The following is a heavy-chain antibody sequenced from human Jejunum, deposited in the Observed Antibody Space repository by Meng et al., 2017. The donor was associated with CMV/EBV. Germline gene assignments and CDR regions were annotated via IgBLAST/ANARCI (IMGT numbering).Heavy chain of an antibody. Sequence: AASGFIFSNHWLHWVRHAPGKGLVWVSRINGDGASTSYADSVKGRFTISRDNPRNTVYLEMNSVRAEDTAMYYCARSVGRYNLFDPWGQGTLVTVSS. CDR2: INGDGAST. CDR1: GFIFSNHW. CDR3: ARSVGRYNLFDP. J-gene: IGHJ5*02. V-gene: IGHV3-74*01.